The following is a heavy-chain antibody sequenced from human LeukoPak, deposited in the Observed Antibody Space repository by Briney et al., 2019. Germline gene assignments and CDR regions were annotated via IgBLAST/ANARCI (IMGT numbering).Heavy chain of an antibody. CDR2: ISYDGSNK. D-gene: IGHD3-10*01. CDR3: AKDFLPHISMVRGVTTLFDF. CDR1: GFTFSSYG. V-gene: IGHV3-30*18. J-gene: IGHJ4*02. Sequence: GGSLRLSCAASGFTFSSYGMHWVRQAPGKGLEWVIGISYDGSNKYYADSVKGRFTISRDNSKNTLYLQMNSLRAEDTAVYYCAKDFLPHISMVRGVTTLFDFWGQGTLVTVSS.